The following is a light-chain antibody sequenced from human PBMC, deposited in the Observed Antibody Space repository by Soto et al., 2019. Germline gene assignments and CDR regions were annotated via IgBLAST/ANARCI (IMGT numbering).Light chain of an antibody. J-gene: IGKJ1*01. CDR2: GAS. Sequence: EIVMTQSPATLSVSPGERATLSCRASQSVSSTLAWYQQKPGQAPRLLIYGASTRATAIPARVSGSGSGTEFTLTISSLQSEDFAVYYCQQYNNWPDTFGQGTKVEIK. CDR3: QQYNNWPDT. CDR1: QSVSST. V-gene: IGKV3-15*01.